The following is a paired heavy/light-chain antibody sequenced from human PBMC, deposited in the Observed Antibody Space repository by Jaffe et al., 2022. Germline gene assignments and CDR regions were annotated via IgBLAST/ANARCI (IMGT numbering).Light chain of an antibody. V-gene: IGLV2-14*01. Sequence: QSALTQPASVSGSPGQSITISCTGTSSDIGDYNYVSWYQHHPGKAPKLIIYDVSNRPSGVSHRFSGSKSGNTASLTISGLQADDEADYYCTSYTDSGTLVVFGGGTKLTVL. CDR1: SSDIGDYNY. CDR3: TSYTDSGTLVV. CDR2: DVS. J-gene: IGLJ3*02.
Heavy chain of an antibody. CDR3: ARGIYFDILTGYYTGTFDI. Sequence: QVQLQESGPGLVTPSQTLSLTCTVSGGSISSGDYYWSWLRQPAGKGLEWIGRIHTSGTTRYNPSLKSGVTISLDTSKNQFSLKLSYVTAADTAVYYCARGIYFDILTGYYTGTFDIWGQGTVVTVSS. CDR2: IHTSGTT. CDR1: GGSISSGDYY. D-gene: IGHD3-9*01. V-gene: IGHV4-61*02. J-gene: IGHJ3*02.